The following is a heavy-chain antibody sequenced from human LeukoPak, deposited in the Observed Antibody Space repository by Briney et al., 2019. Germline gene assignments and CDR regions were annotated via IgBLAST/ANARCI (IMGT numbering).Heavy chain of an antibody. CDR3: ARGVFRIVGATPLDY. D-gene: IGHD1-26*01. J-gene: IGHJ4*02. CDR2: INSDGSST. CDR1: GFTFSSYW. Sequence: GGSLRLSCAASGFTFSSYWMHWIRQAPGKGPVWVSRINSDGSSTSYADSVKGRFTISRDNAKNTLYLQMNSLRAEDTAVYYCARGVFRIVGATPLDYWGQGTLVTVSS. V-gene: IGHV3-74*01.